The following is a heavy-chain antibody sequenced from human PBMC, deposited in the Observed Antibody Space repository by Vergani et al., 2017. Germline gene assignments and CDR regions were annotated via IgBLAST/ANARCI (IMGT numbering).Heavy chain of an antibody. CDR2: IYTSGST. Sequence: QVQLQESGPGLVKPSQTLSLTCTVSGGSISSGSYSWSWIRQPAGKGLEWIGRIYTSGSTNYNPSLKSRVTRSVDTSKNQFSLKLSSVTAADTAVYYCAREADCSSTSCYRYYYYMDVWGKGTTVTVSS. CDR3: AREADCSSTSCYRYYYYMDV. D-gene: IGHD2-2*01. V-gene: IGHV4-61*02. J-gene: IGHJ6*03. CDR1: GGSISSGSYS.